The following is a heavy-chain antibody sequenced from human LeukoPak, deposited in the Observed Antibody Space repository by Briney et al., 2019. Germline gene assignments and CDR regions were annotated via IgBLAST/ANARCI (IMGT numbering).Heavy chain of an antibody. CDR3: TTDLGTYYHGSQRLIPIDY. Sequence: GGSLRLSCVDSGFTFTNAWMSWVRRAPGKGLEWIGRIKSKTDGKTTNYAEPVRGRFTISRDDSKSAVYLQMNSLKIEDTAVYYCTTDLGTYYHGSQRLIPIDYWGQGTLVTVSS. V-gene: IGHV3-15*01. J-gene: IGHJ4*02. D-gene: IGHD3-10*01. CDR2: IKSKTDGKTT. CDR1: GFTFTNAW.